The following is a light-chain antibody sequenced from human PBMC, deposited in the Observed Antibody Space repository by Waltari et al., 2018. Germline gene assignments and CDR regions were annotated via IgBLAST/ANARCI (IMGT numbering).Light chain of an antibody. J-gene: IGLJ3*02. V-gene: IGLV2-8*01. Sequence: QSALTQPPSASGSPGQSVTISCTGTSSDVGGSDYVSWYQQHPDKAPHLRIYEVTKRPSVVPDRFSGSKSGNTASLTVSGLQAEDEADYYCSSYAGSNLWVFGGGTKLTVL. CDR1: SSDVGGSDY. CDR2: EVT. CDR3: SSYAGSNLWV.